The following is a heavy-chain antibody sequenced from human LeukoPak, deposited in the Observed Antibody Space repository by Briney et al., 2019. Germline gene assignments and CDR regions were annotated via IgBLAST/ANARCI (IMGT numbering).Heavy chain of an antibody. CDR3: AREPAHYYDSSGYHDY. CDR2: IKQEGSEK. J-gene: IGHJ4*02. V-gene: IGHV3-7*01. CDR1: GFTFSSYG. Sequence: GGSLRLSCAASGFTFSSYGMHWVRQAPGKGLGWVANIKQEGSEKYYVDSVKGRFTISRDNAKNSLYLQMNSLRAEDTAVYYCAREPAHYYDSSGYHDYWGQGTLVTVSS. D-gene: IGHD3-22*01.